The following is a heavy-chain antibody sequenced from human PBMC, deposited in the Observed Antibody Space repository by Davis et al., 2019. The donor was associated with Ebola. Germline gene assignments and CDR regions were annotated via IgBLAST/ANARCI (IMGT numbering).Heavy chain of an antibody. V-gene: IGHV4-34*01. CDR2: INHGGST. CDR3: ARRLWYSSTSNWYFDL. J-gene: IGHJ2*01. D-gene: IGHD6-13*01. CDR1: GGSLRGYY. Sequence: SQTLSLTCAVYGGSLRGYYWSWIRQPPGKGLEWIGEINHGGSTNYNPSLKSRVIISVDTSKKQFSLKLGSVTAADTAVYYCARRLWYSSTSNWYFDLWGRGTLVTVSS.